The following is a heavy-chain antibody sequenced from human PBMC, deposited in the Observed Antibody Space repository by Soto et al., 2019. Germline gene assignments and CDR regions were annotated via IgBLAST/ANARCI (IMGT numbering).Heavy chain of an antibody. D-gene: IGHD6-13*01. CDR3: XXXXXXXAAGVPHGMDV. Sequence: EVQLLESGGGLVQPGGSLRLSCAASGFTFSSYAMSWVRQAPGKGLEWVSAISGSGGSTYYADSVKGRFTISRDNSKNTLYLQMNSLRAEDTAVYXXXXXXXXXAAGVPHGMDVWGQGTTV. V-gene: IGHV3-23*01. CDR2: ISGSGGST. J-gene: IGHJ6*02. CDR1: GFTFSSYA.